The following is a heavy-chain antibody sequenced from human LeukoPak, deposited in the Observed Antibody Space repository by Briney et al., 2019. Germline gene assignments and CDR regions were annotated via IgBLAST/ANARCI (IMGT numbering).Heavy chain of an antibody. D-gene: IGHD4-17*01. CDR2: NTVYSGNA. CDR3: ARVTVVTRSPCSWGPKKIAQEVNWFDP. J-gene: IGHJ5*02. Sequence: GASVKVSCKAPGDTLANYGITWVRQAAGQGLGGKGWNTVYSGNANYAQHFQGRVTITTERSTSTAYFGLWSLRSDDPAVYYCARVTVVTRSPCSWGPKKIAQEVNWFDPWGQGTLIIVSS. CDR1: GDTLANYG. V-gene: IGHV1-18*04.